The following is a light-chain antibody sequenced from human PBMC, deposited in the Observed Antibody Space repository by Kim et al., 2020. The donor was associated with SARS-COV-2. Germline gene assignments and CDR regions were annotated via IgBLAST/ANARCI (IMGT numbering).Light chain of an antibody. CDR1: SSNIGSNY. CDR2: SNN. Sequence: QSVLTQPPSASGTPGQRVTISCSGSSSNIGSNYVYWYQQLPGTAPKLLIYSNNQRPSGVPDRFSGSKSGTSASLAISGLRSEDDADYYCAAWDDSLSGPVFGGGTQLTVL. CDR3: AAWDDSLSGPV. V-gene: IGLV1-47*02. J-gene: IGLJ2*01.